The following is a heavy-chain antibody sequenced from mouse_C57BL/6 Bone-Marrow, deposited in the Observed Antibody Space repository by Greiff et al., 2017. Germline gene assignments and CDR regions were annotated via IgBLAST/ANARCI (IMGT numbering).Heavy chain of an antibody. D-gene: IGHD1-1*01. J-gene: IGHJ1*03. CDR2: IDPSDSYT. CDR3: ARWDTTVVSGYFDV. V-gene: IGHV1-50*01. Sequence: VQLQQPGAELVKPGASVKLSCKASGYTFTSYWMQWVKQRPGQGLEWIGEIDPSDSYTNYNQKFKGKATLTVDTSSSTAYMQLSSLTSEDSAVYYWARWDTTVVSGYFDVWGTGTTVTVSS. CDR1: GYTFTSYW.